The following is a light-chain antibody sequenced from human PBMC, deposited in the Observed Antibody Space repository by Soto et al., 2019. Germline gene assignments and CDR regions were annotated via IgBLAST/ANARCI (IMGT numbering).Light chain of an antibody. CDR1: SSDVGDGNF. Sequence: QSALTQPASVSGSPGQSITISCTGTSSDVGDGNFVSWYQQRPGKAPKLMIYEASRRPAGVSNRFSGSKSGNTASLTISGLQADDEASYYCCSSAGSNAWVFGGGTKVTVL. J-gene: IGLJ3*02. V-gene: IGLV2-23*01. CDR2: EAS. CDR3: CSSAGSNAWV.